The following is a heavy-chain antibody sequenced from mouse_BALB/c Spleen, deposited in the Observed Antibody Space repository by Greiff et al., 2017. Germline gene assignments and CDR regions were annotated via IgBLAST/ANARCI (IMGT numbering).Heavy chain of an antibody. V-gene: IGHV2-9-2*01. Sequence: QVQLQQSGPGLVAPSQSLSITCTVSGFSLTSYDISWIRQPPGKGLEWLGVIWTGGGTNYNSAFMSRLSISKDNSKSQVFLKMNSLQTDDTAIYYCVREGTTGRGFAYWGQGTLVTVSA. D-gene: IGHD1-1*01. J-gene: IGHJ3*01. CDR2: IWTGGGT. CDR1: GFSLTSYD. CDR3: VREGTTGRGFAY.